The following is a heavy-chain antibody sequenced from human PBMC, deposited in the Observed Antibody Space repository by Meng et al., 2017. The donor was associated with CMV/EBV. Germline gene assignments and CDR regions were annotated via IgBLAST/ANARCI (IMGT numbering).Heavy chain of an antibody. J-gene: IGHJ6*02. D-gene: IGHD5-24*01. CDR2: ISSSSSYI. CDR3: ARAASGESERWDYYYYGMDV. Sequence: GESLKISCAASGFTFSSYSMNWVRQAPGKGLEWVSSISSSSSYIYYADSVKGRFTISRDNAKNSLYLQMNSLRAEDTAVYYCARAASGESERWDYYYYGMDVWGQGTTVTVSS. V-gene: IGHV3-21*01. CDR1: GFTFSSYS.